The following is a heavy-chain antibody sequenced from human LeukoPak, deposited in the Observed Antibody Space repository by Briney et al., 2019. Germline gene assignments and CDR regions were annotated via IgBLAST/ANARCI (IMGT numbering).Heavy chain of an antibody. CDR1: GDIFNSYS. V-gene: IGHV1-69*05. Sequence: SLKVSCNASGDIFNSYSVSWVRQAPGQGLEWMGDIIPIFGSTNYAQKFQGRVTITTDQSTRTAYMELNSLSSDDTAVYYCARVGRSRGSLPNSYYYMDVWGKGTTVTASS. D-gene: IGHD1-26*01. CDR3: ARVGRSRGSLPNSYYYMDV. CDR2: IIPIFGST. J-gene: IGHJ6*03.